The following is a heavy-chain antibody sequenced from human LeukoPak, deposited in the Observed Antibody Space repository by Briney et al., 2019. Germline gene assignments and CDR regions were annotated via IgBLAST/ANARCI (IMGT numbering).Heavy chain of an antibody. CDR2: INSDGSRT. J-gene: IGHJ4*02. D-gene: IGHD6-6*01. CDR3: ARVVALYSTSSGFDY. CDR1: GFTFTSYW. V-gene: IGHV3-74*01. Sequence: GGSLRLSCAASGFTFTSYWMHWVRQAPGKGLVWVSRINSDGSRTSYADSVKGRFTISRDNAKNTLYLQMNSLRAEDTAVYYCARVVALYSTSSGFDYWGQGTLVTVSS.